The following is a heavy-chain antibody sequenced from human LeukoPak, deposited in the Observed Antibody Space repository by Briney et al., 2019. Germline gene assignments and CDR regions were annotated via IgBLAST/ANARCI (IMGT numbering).Heavy chain of an antibody. CDR1: GFTFSSYS. Sequence: GGSLRLSCAASGFTFSSYSMNWVRQAPGKGLEWVSSISSSSSYIYYADSVKGRFTISRDNAKNSLYLQMNSLRAEDTAVYYCARDRYSSSWYEERHNWFDPWGQGTLVTVSS. D-gene: IGHD6-13*01. CDR3: ARDRYSSSWYEERHNWFDP. CDR2: ISSSSSYI. J-gene: IGHJ5*02. V-gene: IGHV3-21*01.